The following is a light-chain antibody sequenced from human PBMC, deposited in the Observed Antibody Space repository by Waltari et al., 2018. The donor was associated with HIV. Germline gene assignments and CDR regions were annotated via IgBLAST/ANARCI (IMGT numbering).Light chain of an antibody. J-gene: IGLJ1*01. Sequence: QSALTQPASVSGSPGQSITISCTGASSDVGRYNYVSWYQQYPGTAPKLTIYEVSSRPSELSNRFPASKSGNTASLTISGLLAEDEADYYRCSYTSSDSYVFGTGTKVTVL. CDR3: CSYTSSDSYV. V-gene: IGLV2-14*01. CDR2: EVS. CDR1: SSDVGRYNY.